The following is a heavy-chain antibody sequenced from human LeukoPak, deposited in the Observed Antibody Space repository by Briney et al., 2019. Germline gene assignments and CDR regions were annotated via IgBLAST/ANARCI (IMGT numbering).Heavy chain of an antibody. J-gene: IGHJ4*02. D-gene: IGHD3-10*01. CDR3: AKDRRAGSYDY. V-gene: IGHV3-23*01. Sequence: GGSLRLSCAASGFTFSRNGMTWVRQAPGKGLEWVSAISGSGGNTYYADSVKGRFTISRDNSKNTLYLHMNSLRAEDTAVYYCAKDRRAGSYDYWGQGTLVTVSS. CDR1: GFTFSRNG. CDR2: ISGSGGNT.